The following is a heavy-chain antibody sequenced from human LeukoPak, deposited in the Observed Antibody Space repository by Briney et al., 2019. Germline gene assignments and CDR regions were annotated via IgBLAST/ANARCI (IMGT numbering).Heavy chain of an antibody. CDR2: ISSSGSTI. V-gene: IGHV3-48*03. Sequence: PGGSLRLSCAASGFTFSSYEMNWVRQAPGKGLEWVSYISSSGSTIYYADSVKGRFTISRDNAKNSLYLQMNSLRAEDTAVYYCARLVVPAAHYYYYYYMDVWGKGTTVTVSS. CDR1: GFTFSSYE. CDR3: ARLVVPAAHYYYYYYMDV. D-gene: IGHD2-2*01. J-gene: IGHJ6*03.